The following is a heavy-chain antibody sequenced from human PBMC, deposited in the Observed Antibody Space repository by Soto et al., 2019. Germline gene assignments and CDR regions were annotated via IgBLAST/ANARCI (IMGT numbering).Heavy chain of an antibody. CDR3: ARENIDYNDSSGYYFDY. V-gene: IGHV3-33*01. Sequence: TGGSLRLSCAASGFTFSSYGMHWVRQAPGKGLEWVAVIWYDGSNKYYADSVEGRFTISRDNSKNTLYLQMNSLRAEDTAVYYCARENIDYNDSSGYYFDYWGQGTLVTVSS. CDR2: IWYDGSNK. D-gene: IGHD3-22*01. J-gene: IGHJ4*02. CDR1: GFTFSSYG.